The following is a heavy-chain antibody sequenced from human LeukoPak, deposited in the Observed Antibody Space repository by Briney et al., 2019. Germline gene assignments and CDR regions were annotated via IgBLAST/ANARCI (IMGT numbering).Heavy chain of an antibody. CDR3: ARGLIDLVRFSHMDV. J-gene: IGHJ6*03. Sequence: SETLSLTCTVSGGSISSYYWSWIRQPPGKGLEWIGYIYYSGSTNYNPSLKSRVTISVDTSKNQFSLKLSSVTAADTAVYYCARGLIDLVRFSHMDVWGKGTTVTVSS. D-gene: IGHD3-16*01. V-gene: IGHV4-59*01. CDR2: IYYSGST. CDR1: GGSISSYY.